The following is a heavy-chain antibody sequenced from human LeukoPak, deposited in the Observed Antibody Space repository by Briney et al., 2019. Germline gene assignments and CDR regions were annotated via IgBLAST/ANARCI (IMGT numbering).Heavy chain of an antibody. D-gene: IGHD1-14*01. CDR2: ISSSSSTI. J-gene: IGHJ4*02. Sequence: GGPLRLSCAASGFTFSSYSMNWVRQAPGKGLEWVSYISSSSSTIYYADSVKGRFTISRDTSTNTLYLQMNSLRAEDPAVYYCAAPLTGLHYWGQGTLVTVFS. V-gene: IGHV3-48*01. CDR1: GFTFSSYS. CDR3: AAPLTGLHY.